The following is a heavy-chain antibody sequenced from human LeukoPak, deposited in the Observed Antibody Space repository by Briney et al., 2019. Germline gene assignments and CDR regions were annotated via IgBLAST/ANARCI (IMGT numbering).Heavy chain of an antibody. V-gene: IGHV3-48*02. Sequence: GGSLRLSCAASGFSFSSYAMRWVRQAPGKGLEWVSYISSSSSTIYYADSVKGRFTISRDNAKNSLYLQMNSLRDEDTAVYYCARDFMGATFGYFDYWGQGTLVTVSS. CDR2: ISSSSSTI. J-gene: IGHJ4*02. CDR1: GFSFSSYA. D-gene: IGHD1-26*01. CDR3: ARDFMGATFGYFDY.